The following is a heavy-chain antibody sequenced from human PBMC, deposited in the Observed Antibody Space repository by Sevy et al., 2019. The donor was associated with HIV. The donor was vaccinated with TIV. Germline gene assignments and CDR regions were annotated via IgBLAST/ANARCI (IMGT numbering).Heavy chain of an antibody. V-gene: IGHV3-33*06. J-gene: IGHJ4*02. D-gene: IGHD6-19*01. CDR2: IWSDGAYQ. Sequence: GGSLRLSCAATGFTFSNYAMHWVRQAPGKGMEWVAIIWSDGAYQYHGDSVKGRFTISRDHSQNTVFLQMNSLRAEDTAVYYCAKRGNGWYELDYWGRGTLVTVSS. CDR1: GFTFSNYA. CDR3: AKRGNGWYELDY.